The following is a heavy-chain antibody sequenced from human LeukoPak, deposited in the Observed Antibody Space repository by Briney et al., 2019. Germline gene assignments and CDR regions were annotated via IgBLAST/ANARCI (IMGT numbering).Heavy chain of an antibody. CDR3: ARGFGREYNFAKY. CDR2: IYYSGST. Sequence: PSETLSPTCTVSGGSIRTYYWSWIRQPPGKGLEWIGYIYYSGSTNYNPSLKSRVTISVDTSKNQFSLELSSVTAADTAVYYCARGFGREYNFAKYWGQGTLVTVSS. J-gene: IGHJ4*02. V-gene: IGHV4-59*01. CDR1: GGSIRTYY. D-gene: IGHD3-10*01.